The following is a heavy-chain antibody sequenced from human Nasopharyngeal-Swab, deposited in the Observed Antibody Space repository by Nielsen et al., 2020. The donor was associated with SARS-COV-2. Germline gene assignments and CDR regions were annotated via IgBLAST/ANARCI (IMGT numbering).Heavy chain of an antibody. Sequence: AGTLRLTCAASGFTFSGYAMHWVRQPPGKGLEWVAVISYDGSNKYYADSMKGRFTISRDNSKNTLYLQMNSLRAEDTAVYYCARVSSAMGGYWGQGTLVTVSS. V-gene: IGHV3-30-3*01. D-gene: IGHD5-18*01. CDR1: GFTFSGYA. J-gene: IGHJ4*02. CDR2: ISYDGSNK. CDR3: ARVSSAMGGY.